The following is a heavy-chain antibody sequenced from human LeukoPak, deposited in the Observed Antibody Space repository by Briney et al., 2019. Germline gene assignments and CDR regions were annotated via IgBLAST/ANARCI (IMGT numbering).Heavy chain of an antibody. CDR3: ARERRSSSWYVGGFDY. Sequence: SQTLSLTCAVSGGSISSGGYSWSWIRQPPGKGLEWIGYIYHSGSTYYNPSLKSRVTISVDRFKNQFSLKLSSVTAADTAVYYCARERRSSSWYVGGFDYWGQGTLVTVSS. CDR1: GGSISSGGYS. J-gene: IGHJ4*02. CDR2: IYHSGST. D-gene: IGHD6-13*01. V-gene: IGHV4-30-2*01.